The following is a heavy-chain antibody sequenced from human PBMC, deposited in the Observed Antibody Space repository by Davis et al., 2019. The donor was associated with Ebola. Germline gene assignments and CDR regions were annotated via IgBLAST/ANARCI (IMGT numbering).Heavy chain of an antibody. V-gene: IGHV3-23*01. J-gene: IGHJ4*02. D-gene: IGHD6-19*01. Sequence: GESLKISCTTSGFKFKDYAMSWVRQAPGKGLDWVSGIRADSRSAYYADSVKGRFTISRDNSKNTLYLQMNSLRADDTAVYYCAKGSIAVALFDFWGQGTLVTVSS. CDR1: GFKFKDYA. CDR2: IRADSRSA. CDR3: AKGSIAVALFDF.